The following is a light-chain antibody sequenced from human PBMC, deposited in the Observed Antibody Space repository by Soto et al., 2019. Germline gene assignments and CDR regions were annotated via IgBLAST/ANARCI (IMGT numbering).Light chain of an antibody. J-gene: IGKJ5*01. CDR3: QQYNNWPT. CDR2: VAS. CDR1: QSVTSN. Sequence: EIVMTQSPATLSVSPGDRASLSCRASQSVTSNLAWYQQKPGQAPRLLIYVASTRATGIPARFSGSGFGTEFTLTISSLEPEDFAVYYCQQYNNWPTFGQGTRLEI. V-gene: IGKV3-15*01.